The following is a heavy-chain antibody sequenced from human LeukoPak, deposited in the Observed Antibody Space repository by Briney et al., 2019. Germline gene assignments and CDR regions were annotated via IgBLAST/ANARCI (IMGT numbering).Heavy chain of an antibody. J-gene: IGHJ4*02. CDR3: ARDLREFARRFDY. CDR2: IYYSGST. V-gene: IGHV4-39*07. CDR1: GGSISSSSYY. D-gene: IGHD2/OR15-2a*01. Sequence: SETLSLTCTVSGGSISSSSYYWGWIRQPPGKGLEWIGSIYYSGSTYYNPSLKSRITISVDTSKNQFSLKLSSVTAADTAVYYCARDLREFARRFDYWGQGTLVTVSS.